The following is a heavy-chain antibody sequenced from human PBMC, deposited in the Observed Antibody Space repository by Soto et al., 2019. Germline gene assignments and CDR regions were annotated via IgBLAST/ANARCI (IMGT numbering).Heavy chain of an antibody. J-gene: IGHJ6*02. CDR3: ARELWVEPELSDYGMDV. CDR1: GDSISSADYY. CDR2: IFYSGTT. Sequence: SETLSLTCTVSGDSISSADYYWSWIRQTPGKGLEWIGHIFYSGTTYYNPSLKSRLTISVDTSTNHFSLRLTSVTAADTAVYYCARELWVEPELSDYGMDVWGQGTTVTVSS. V-gene: IGHV4-30-4*01. D-gene: IGHD1-1*01.